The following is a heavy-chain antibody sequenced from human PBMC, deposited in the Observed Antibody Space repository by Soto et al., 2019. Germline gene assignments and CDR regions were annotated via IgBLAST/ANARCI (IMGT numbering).Heavy chain of an antibody. V-gene: IGHV3-23*01. J-gene: IGHJ3*02. CDR3: AKDRAEMQWLVFDAFDI. Sequence: EVQLLESGGGLVQPGGSLRLSCAASGFTFSSYAMSWVRQAPGKGLEWVSAISGSGGSTYYAGCEKGRFTNSRDNSKNTMYLQMNSLRAEDTAVYYCAKDRAEMQWLVFDAFDIWGQGTMVTESS. CDR2: ISGSGGST. CDR1: GFTFSSYA. D-gene: IGHD6-19*01.